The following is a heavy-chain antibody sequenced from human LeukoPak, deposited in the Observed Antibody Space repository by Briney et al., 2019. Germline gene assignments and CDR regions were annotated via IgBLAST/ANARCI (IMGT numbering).Heavy chain of an antibody. V-gene: IGHV1-2*02. J-gene: IGHJ6*03. D-gene: IGHD3-10*01. CDR3: ARGGPLWFGELSALYYYYYMDV. CDR1: GYTFTAYY. Sequence: ASVKVSCKASGYTFTAYYIQWVRQAPGQGLEWMGYISPNSGGTNYAQKFQGRVSMTRDTSITTAYMELSRLRSDDTAIYYCARGGPLWFGELSALYYYYYMDVWGKGTTVTVSS. CDR2: ISPNSGGT.